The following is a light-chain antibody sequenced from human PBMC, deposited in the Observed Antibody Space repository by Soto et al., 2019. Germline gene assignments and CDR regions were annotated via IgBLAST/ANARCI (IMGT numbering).Light chain of an antibody. J-gene: IGKJ1*01. CDR3: QQYGSSPWT. V-gene: IGKV3-20*01. CDR2: GAS. Sequence: EIVLTQSPGTLSLSPGERATVSFMSSQSVSSSYLAWYQQKPGQAPRLLIYGASSRATGIPDRFSGSGSGTDFTLTISRLEPEDFAVYYCQQYGSSPWTFGQGTKVDIK. CDR1: QSVSSSY.